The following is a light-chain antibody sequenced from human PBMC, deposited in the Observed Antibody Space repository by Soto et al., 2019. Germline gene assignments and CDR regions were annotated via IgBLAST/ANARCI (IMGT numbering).Light chain of an antibody. V-gene: IGLV2-14*01. CDR2: DVS. CDR3: SSYTSSSTYV. CDR1: SSDVGGYNY. J-gene: IGLJ1*01. Sequence: SVLTQPASVSGSPGQSIAISCIGSSSDVGGYNYVSWHQQHPGKAPKVVIYDVSNRPSGVSDRFSGSKSGNTASLTISGLQAEDEADYYCSSYTSSSTYVFGTGTKVTV.